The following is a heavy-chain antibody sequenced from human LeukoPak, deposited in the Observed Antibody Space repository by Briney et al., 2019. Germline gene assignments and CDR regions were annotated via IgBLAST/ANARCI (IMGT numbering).Heavy chain of an antibody. CDR3: ATGLHYYGSGSYYAGPYWYFDL. J-gene: IGHJ2*01. CDR1: GYTFTGYY. V-gene: IGHV1-2*02. CDR2: INPNSGGT. Sequence: ASVKVSCKASGYTFTGYYMHWVRQAPGQGLEWMGWINPNSGGTNYAQKFQGRVTMTRDTSISTAYVELSRLRSDDTAVYYCATGLHYYGSGSYYAGPYWYFDLWGRGTLVTVSS. D-gene: IGHD3-10*01.